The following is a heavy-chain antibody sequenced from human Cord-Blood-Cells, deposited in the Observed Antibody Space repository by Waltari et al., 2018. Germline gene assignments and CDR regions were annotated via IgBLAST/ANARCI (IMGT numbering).Heavy chain of an antibody. V-gene: IGHV2-5*02. D-gene: IGHD1-1*01. CDR1: GFPHSPSGVD. J-gene: IGHJ5*02. Sequence: QLTVQESGPTLVKPTQTLTLTCTSSGFPHSPSGVDLGWCRQPPGKALEWLALIYWDDDKRYSPSLKSRLTITNDTSKNQVVLTMTNTDPVDTATYYGAHSTTGNIWFDPWGQGTLVTVSS. CDR2: IYWDDDK. CDR3: AHSTTGNIWFDP.